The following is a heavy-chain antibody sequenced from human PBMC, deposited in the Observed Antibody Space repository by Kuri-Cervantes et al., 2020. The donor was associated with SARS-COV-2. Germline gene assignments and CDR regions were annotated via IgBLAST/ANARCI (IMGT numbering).Heavy chain of an antibody. CDR3: AKEGCHNEIDY. D-gene: IGHD5-24*01. Sequence: GGSLRLSCTASGFTFNTYNMKWVRQAPGKGLEWVSGIGSYGVNTYYADSVKGRFAISRDNSKNTLSLQLNSLRAEDTAIYYCAKEGCHNEIDYWGQGTLVTVSS. CDR2: IGSYGVNT. J-gene: IGHJ4*02. V-gene: IGHV3-23*01. CDR1: GFTFNTYN.